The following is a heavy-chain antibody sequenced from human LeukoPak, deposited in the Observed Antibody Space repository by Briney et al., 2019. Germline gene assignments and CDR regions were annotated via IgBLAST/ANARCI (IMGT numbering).Heavy chain of an antibody. J-gene: IGHJ4*02. CDR2: IKSKTDGGTT. CDR3: TALVVVAATLPYYFDY. CDR1: GFTFGDYA. D-gene: IGHD2-15*01. Sequence: GGSLRLSCTASGFTFGDYAMSWVRQAPGKGLEWVGRIKSKTDGGTTDYAAPVKGRFTISRDDSKNTLYLQMNSLKTEDTAVYYCTALVVVAATLPYYFDYWGQGTLVTVSS. V-gene: IGHV3-15*01.